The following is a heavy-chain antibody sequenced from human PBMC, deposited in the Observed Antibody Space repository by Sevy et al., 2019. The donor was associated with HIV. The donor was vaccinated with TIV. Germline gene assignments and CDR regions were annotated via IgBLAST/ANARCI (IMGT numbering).Heavy chain of an antibody. Sequence: GGSLRLSCAASGFTFSTYDIHWVRQAPGKGLEWVAIISYDGNYREYADSVRGRLRMSRDNSKNTVYLQMNGLSIEDTAVYYCAKNRPPGGSYFSRHAMDVWGRGTTVTVSS. CDR1: GFTFSTYD. CDR2: ISYDGNYR. CDR3: AKNRPPGGSYFSRHAMDV. V-gene: IGHV3-30*18. J-gene: IGHJ6*02. D-gene: IGHD3-16*01.